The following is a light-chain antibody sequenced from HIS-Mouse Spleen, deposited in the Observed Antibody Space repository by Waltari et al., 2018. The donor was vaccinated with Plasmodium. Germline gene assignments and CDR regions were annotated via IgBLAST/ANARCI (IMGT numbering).Light chain of an antibody. CDR3: YSTDSSGNHRV. CDR2: EDS. J-gene: IGLJ3*02. CDR1: ALPKQY. V-gene: IGLV3-10*01. Sequence: SYELTQPPSVSVSPGQTARITCSGDALPKQYAYWYQPKSGPAPVLVIYEDSKRPSGIPERFSGSSAGTMATLTISGAQVEDEADYYCYSTDSSGNHRVFGGGTKLTVL.